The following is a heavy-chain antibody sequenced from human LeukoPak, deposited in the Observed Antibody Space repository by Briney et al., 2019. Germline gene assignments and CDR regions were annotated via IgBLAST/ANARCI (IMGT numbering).Heavy chain of an antibody. Sequence: GGSLRLSCAASGFTFDDYTMHWVRQAPGKGLEWVSLISWDGGSTYYADSVKGRFTISRDNSKNSLYLQMNSLRTEGTALYYCAKDMSTSSSLYYFDYWGQGTLVTVSS. CDR3: AKDMSTSSSLYYFDY. CDR2: ISWDGGST. J-gene: IGHJ4*02. CDR1: GFTFDDYT. D-gene: IGHD6-13*01. V-gene: IGHV3-43*01.